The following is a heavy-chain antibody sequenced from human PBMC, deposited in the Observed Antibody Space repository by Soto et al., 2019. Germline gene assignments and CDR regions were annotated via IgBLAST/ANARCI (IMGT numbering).Heavy chain of an antibody. D-gene: IGHD4-17*01. CDR3: AHRRVGSYGDPIYFDY. V-gene: IGHV2-5*02. Sequence: SGPTLVNPTQTLTLTCTFSGFSLSTSGVGVGWIRQPPGKALEWLALIYWDDDKRYSPSLKSRLTITKDTSKNQVVLTMTNMDPVDTATYYCAHRRVGSYGDPIYFDYWGQGTLVTVSS. J-gene: IGHJ4*02. CDR2: IYWDDDK. CDR1: GFSLSTSGVG.